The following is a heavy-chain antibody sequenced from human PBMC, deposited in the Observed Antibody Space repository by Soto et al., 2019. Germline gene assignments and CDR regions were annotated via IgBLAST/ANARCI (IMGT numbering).Heavy chain of an antibody. J-gene: IGHJ5*02. D-gene: IGHD3-10*01. CDR2: IYYSGST. V-gene: IGHV4-39*01. CDR3: ARGLRYYGSGSYLSWIDP. Sequence: SETLSVTCTVSGGSISSSSYYWGWIRQPPGKGLEWIGRIYYSGSTYYNPSLKSRVTISVDTSKNQFSLKLSSVTAADTAVYYCARGLRYYGSGSYLSWIDPWGQGTLVTVYS. CDR1: GGSISSSSYY.